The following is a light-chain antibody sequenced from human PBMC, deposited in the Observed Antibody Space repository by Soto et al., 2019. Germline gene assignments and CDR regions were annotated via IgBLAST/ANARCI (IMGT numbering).Light chain of an antibody. CDR2: DNN. J-gene: IGLJ1*01. CDR1: SSNIGNNY. Sequence: QSVLTQPPSVSAAPGQKDTISCSGSSSNIGNNYVSWYQQLPGTAPKLLIYDNNKRPSGIPDRFSGSKSGTSATLGITGLQTGDEADYYCGTWDSSLSAVFGTGTKLTVL. CDR3: GTWDSSLSAV. V-gene: IGLV1-51*01.